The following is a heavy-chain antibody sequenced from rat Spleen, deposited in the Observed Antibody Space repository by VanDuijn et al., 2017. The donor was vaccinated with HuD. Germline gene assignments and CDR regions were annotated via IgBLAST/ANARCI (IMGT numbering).Heavy chain of an antibody. CDR2: ILYDDTNT. J-gene: IGHJ1*01. D-gene: IGHD5-1*01. V-gene: IGHV5-17*01. CDR1: GFTFSNYG. CDR3: ARHPQLGVFWYFDF. Sequence: EVQLVESGGGLVQPGRSMKLSCAASGFTFSNYGMAWVRQAPKKGLEWVATILYDDTNTYYRDSVKGRFTISRDNTKNTLYLHMDSLRSEDTATYYCARHPQLGVFWYFDFWGPGTMVTVSS.